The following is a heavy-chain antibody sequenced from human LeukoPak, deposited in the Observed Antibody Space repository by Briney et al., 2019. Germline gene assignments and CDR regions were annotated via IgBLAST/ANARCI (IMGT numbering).Heavy chain of an antibody. D-gene: IGHD4-17*01. CDR3: ARGPTTVPYYFDY. J-gene: IGHJ4*02. V-gene: IGHV4-31*03. Sequence: SETLSLTCTVSGGSISSGGYYWSWIRQHPGKGLEWIGYIYYSGSTYYSPSLKSRVTISVDTSKNQFSLKLSSVTAADTAVYYCARGPTTVPYYFDYWGQGTLVTVSS. CDR2: IYYSGST. CDR1: GGSISSGGYY.